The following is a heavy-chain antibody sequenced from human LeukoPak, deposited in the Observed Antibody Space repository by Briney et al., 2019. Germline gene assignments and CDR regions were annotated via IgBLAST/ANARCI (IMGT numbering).Heavy chain of an antibody. CDR3: ARLIVGATDFDY. D-gene: IGHD1-26*01. J-gene: IGHJ4*02. CDR1: GGSISSYY. Sequence: SETLSLTCTVSGGSISSYYWSWIRQPPGKGLEWIGEINHSGSTSYNPSLKSRVTISVDTSKNQFSLKLSSVTAADTTVYYCARLIVGATDFDYWGQGTLVTVSS. CDR2: INHSGST. V-gene: IGHV4-34*01.